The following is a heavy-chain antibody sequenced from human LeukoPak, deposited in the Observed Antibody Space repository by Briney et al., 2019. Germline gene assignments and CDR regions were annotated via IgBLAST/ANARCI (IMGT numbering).Heavy chain of an antibody. J-gene: IGHJ4*02. V-gene: IGHV1-69*13. CDR2: IIPIFGTA. CDR1: GGTFSSYA. CDR3: ARGRRGGKNFDY. Sequence: SVKVSCKASGGTFSSYAISWVRQAPGQGLEWMGGIIPIFGTANYAQKFQGRVTITADESTSTAYMELSSLRSEDTAVYYCARGRRGGKNFDYWGQGTLVTVSS.